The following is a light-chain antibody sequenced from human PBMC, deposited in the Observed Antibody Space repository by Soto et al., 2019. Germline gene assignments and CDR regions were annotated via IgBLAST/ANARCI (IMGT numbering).Light chain of an antibody. CDR2: STS. V-gene: IGKV3-20*01. CDR3: QQYASSQWT. CDR1: QSVGTSW. J-gene: IGKJ1*01. Sequence: ETVLTQSPGTLSLSPGERATLSCRASQSVGTSWLAWYQQKPGQAPRLLIYSTSSRATGIPDRFSGSGSGTDFTLTISRLEPEDSAVYYCQQYASSQWTFGQGTKVEIK.